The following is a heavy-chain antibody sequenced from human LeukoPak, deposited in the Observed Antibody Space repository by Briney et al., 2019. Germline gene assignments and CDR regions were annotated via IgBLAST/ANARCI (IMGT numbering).Heavy chain of an antibody. V-gene: IGHV3-33*01. CDR1: GFTFSSYG. Sequence: GGSLRLPCAASGFTFSSYGMHWVRQAPGKGLEWVAVIWYDGSNKYYADSVKGRFTISRDNSKNTLYLQMNSLRAEDTAVYYCARDWEPYGSVDYWGQGTLVTVSS. CDR2: IWYDGSNK. D-gene: IGHD3-10*01. CDR3: ARDWEPYGSVDY. J-gene: IGHJ4*02.